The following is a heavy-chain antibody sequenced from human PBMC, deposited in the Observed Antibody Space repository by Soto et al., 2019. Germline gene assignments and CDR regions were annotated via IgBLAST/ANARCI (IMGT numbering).Heavy chain of an antibody. D-gene: IGHD1-26*01. CDR1: GYSFTSYW. J-gene: IGHJ6*02. CDR2: IYPGDSDT. Sequence: PGESLKISCKGSGYSFTSYWIGWVRQMPGKGLEWMGIIYPGDSDTRYSPSFQGQVTISADKSISTAYLQWSSPKASDTAMYYCARFFSGSYTSYYYYYGMDVWGQGTTVTVSS. CDR3: ARFFSGSYTSYYYYYGMDV. V-gene: IGHV5-51*01.